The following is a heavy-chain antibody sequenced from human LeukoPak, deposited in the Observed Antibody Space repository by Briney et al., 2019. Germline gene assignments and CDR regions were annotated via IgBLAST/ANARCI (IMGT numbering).Heavy chain of an antibody. Sequence: SETLSLTCAVYGGSFSGYYWSWIRQPPGKGLEWIGEINHSGSTNYNPSLKSRVTISADTSKNQFSLKLSSVTAADTAVYYCARRAYSSGAHWGQGTLVTVSS. CDR1: GGSFSGYY. CDR3: ARRAYSSGAH. D-gene: IGHD6-19*01. V-gene: IGHV4-34*01. J-gene: IGHJ4*02. CDR2: INHSGST.